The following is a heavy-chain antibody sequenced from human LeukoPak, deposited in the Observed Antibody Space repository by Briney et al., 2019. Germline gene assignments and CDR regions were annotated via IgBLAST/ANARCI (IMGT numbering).Heavy chain of an antibody. J-gene: IGHJ4*02. V-gene: IGHV3-21*01. CDR2: ISNIGTSI. D-gene: IGHD2-2*02. CDR3: ARDGQYQLRYDHFDY. CDR1: GLTFSRYS. Sequence: GGVPRLSCAVSGLTFSRYSMKWVRQGPGKGLEWGSSISNIGTSIYYADSVKGRFTISRDNAKNSLYLQMNSLRAEDTAVYYCARDGQYQLRYDHFDYWGQGTLVTVSS.